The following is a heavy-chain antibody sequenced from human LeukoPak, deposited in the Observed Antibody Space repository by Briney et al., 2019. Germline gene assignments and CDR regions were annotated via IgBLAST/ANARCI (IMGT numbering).Heavy chain of an antibody. V-gene: IGHV4-34*01. Sequence: SETLSLTCAAYGGTFSDYYWNWIRQPPGKGLEWIGEINHRGSTHYNPSLVSRLIFSFDTSKSQFSLSLTSVTAADTAVYYCARQAWLLDSWGQGILVTVSS. D-gene: IGHD5-12*01. CDR3: ARQAWLLDS. J-gene: IGHJ5*01. CDR1: GGTFSDYY. CDR2: INHRGST.